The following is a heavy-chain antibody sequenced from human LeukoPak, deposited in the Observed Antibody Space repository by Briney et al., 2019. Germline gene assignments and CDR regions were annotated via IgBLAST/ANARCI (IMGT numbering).Heavy chain of an antibody. J-gene: IGHJ4*02. CDR2: IKSGGRT. Sequence: GGSLRLSCAASGFTFSSYSMNWVRQAPGKGLEWVSVIKSGGRTYYADSVKGRFTISRDSSKNTLYLQMNSLRAEDTAFYFCARENGHIYGYAFLDQWGQGTRVTVSS. V-gene: IGHV3-53*01. D-gene: IGHD5-18*01. CDR3: ARENGHIYGYAFLDQ. CDR1: GFTFSSYS.